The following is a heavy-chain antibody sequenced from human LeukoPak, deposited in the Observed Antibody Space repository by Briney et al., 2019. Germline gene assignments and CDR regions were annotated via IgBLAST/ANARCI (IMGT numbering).Heavy chain of an antibody. CDR2: LNPNTGGT. CDR3: ARVSGGELLDYFDY. J-gene: IGHJ4*02. CDR1: GYTFTDYY. D-gene: IGHD1-26*01. Sequence: ASVKVSCKASGYTFTDYYMHWVRQAPGQGLEWMGWLNPNTGGTNCAQKLQGRVTMTRDTSISTAYMELSRSRSDDTAVYYCARVSGGELLDYFDYWGQGTLVTVSS. V-gene: IGHV1-2*02.